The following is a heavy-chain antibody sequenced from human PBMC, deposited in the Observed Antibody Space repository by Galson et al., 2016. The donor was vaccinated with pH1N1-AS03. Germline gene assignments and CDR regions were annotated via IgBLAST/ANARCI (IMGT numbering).Heavy chain of an antibody. V-gene: IGHV1-46*03. D-gene: IGHD1-14*01. Sequence: SVKVSCKASTYTFSNFIIHWVRQAPGQGLEWLGRVDPRNGHTHYSHKFQDRVAVTRDTSTRTVFMDLNSLKSADTAVYFCVRELPDSVYFDSWGQGVRVTVSS. CDR1: TYTFSNFI. CDR3: VRELPDSVYFDS. J-gene: IGHJ4*02. CDR2: VDPRNGHT.